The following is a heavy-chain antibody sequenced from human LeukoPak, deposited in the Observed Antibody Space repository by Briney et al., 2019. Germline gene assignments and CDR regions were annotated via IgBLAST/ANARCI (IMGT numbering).Heavy chain of an antibody. CDR1: GVSISSSSYY. J-gene: IGHJ3*02. D-gene: IGHD3-22*01. Sequence: SETLSLTCTVSGVSISSSSYYWGWIRQPPGKGLEWIGSIFYSGTTYYNPSLKSRVTISVDTSRNQFSLKLSSVTAADTAVYYCARTYYYDSSEAFDIWGQGTMVTVSS. CDR3: ARTYYYDSSEAFDI. CDR2: IFYSGTT. V-gene: IGHV4-39*07.